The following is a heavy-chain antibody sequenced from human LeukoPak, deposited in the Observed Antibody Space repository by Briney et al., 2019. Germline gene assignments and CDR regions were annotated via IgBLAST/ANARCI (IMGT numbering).Heavy chain of an antibody. CDR1: EFTFSNYW. Sequence: GGSLRLSCAASEFTFSNYWMSWVRQAPGKGLEWVANIKQDGSEKNYVDSVKGRFTISRDNAKNSLFLQMSSLRAEDTAVYYCARDLAYSSSSPMDYWGQGTLVTVSS. D-gene: IGHD6-6*01. CDR3: ARDLAYSSSSPMDY. J-gene: IGHJ4*02. V-gene: IGHV3-7*03. CDR2: IKQDGSEK.